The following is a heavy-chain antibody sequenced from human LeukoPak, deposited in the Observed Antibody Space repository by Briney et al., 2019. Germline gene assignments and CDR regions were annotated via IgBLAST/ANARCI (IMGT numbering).Heavy chain of an antibody. CDR1: GFTVSSNY. D-gene: IGHD6-19*01. CDR3: TKLKGWYGEGFFDY. V-gene: IGHV3-53*01. J-gene: IGHJ4*02. Sequence: GGSLTLSCAASGFTVSSNYMSWVRQPAGKGLEWVSVLYSGGATFYADSVKGRFTISRDTSKNTLYLQMNDLRADDTAVYYCTKLKGWYGEGFFDYWGQGTLVTVSS. CDR2: LYSGGAT.